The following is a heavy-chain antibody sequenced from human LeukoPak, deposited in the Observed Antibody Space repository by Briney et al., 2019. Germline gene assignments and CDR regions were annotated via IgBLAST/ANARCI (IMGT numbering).Heavy chain of an antibody. CDR1: GFTFSSYS. CDR3: AREVSDYDFWSGYYISSYNWFDP. Sequence: PGGSLRLSCAASGFTFSSYSMNWVRQAPGKGLEWVSYISSSSSTIYYADSVKGRFTISRDNAKNSLYLQMNSLRAEDTAVYYCAREVSDYDFWSGYYISSYNWFDPWGQGTLVTVSS. D-gene: IGHD3-3*01. V-gene: IGHV3-48*01. J-gene: IGHJ5*02. CDR2: ISSSSSTI.